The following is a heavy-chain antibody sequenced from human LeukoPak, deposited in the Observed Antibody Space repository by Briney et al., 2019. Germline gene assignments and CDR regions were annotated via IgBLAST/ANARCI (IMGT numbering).Heavy chain of an antibody. Sequence: GGSLRLSCAASGFTFSSYSMNWVRQAPGKGLEWVSSISSSSSYIYYADSVKGRFTISRDNAKNSLYLQMNSLRAEDTAVYCCARGTAAAGIDYWGQGTLVTVSS. CDR1: GFTFSSYS. V-gene: IGHV3-21*01. J-gene: IGHJ4*02. CDR2: ISSSSSYI. D-gene: IGHD6-13*01. CDR3: ARGTAAAGIDY.